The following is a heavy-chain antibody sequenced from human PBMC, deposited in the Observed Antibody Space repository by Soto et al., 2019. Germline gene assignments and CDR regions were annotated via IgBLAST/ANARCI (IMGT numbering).Heavy chain of an antibody. D-gene: IGHD1-20*01. V-gene: IGHV5-51*01. CDR1: GYSFNSYW. CDR2: VHPGNSDI. Sequence: ECVKIAFKASGYSFNSYWIGWVRQIPGKGLEWMGIVHPGNSDIRYSPSFQGQVTVSVGRSISTAYLQWSSLKASDTAMYYCAALTGATFHWGQGTLVTVSS. CDR3: AALTGATFH. J-gene: IGHJ4*02.